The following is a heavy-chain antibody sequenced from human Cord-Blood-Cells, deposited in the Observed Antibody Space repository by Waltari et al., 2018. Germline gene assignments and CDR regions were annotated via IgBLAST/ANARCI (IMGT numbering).Heavy chain of an antibody. D-gene: IGHD7-27*01. CDR1: GFTFSDSC. CDR3: ASHGDRNWGWIDY. Sequence: QVQLVESGGGLVKPGGSLRLYCAARGFTFSDSCRSWIRQAPGKGLEWVSYISSSGSTIYYADSVKGRFTISRDNAKNSLYLQMNSLRAEDTAVYYCASHGDRNWGWIDYWGQGTLVTVSS. CDR2: ISSSGSTI. V-gene: IGHV3-11*01. J-gene: IGHJ4*02.